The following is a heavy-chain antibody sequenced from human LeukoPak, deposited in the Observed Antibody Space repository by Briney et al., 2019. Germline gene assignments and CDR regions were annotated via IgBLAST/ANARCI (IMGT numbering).Heavy chain of an antibody. V-gene: IGHV4-59*08. CDR3: ATAMFILYYMDV. CDR2: IYYSGST. D-gene: IGHD5-18*01. J-gene: IGHJ6*03. Sequence: SETLSLTCTVSGGSISSYNWSWIRQPPGKGLEWIGYIYYSGSTYYNPSLKSRVTISVDTSKNQFSLKLSSVTAADTAVYYCATAMFILYYMDVWGKGTTVTVSS. CDR1: GGSISSYN.